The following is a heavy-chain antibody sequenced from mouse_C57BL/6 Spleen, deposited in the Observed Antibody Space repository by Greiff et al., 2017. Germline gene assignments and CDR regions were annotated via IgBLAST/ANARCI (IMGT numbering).Heavy chain of an antibody. J-gene: IGHJ2*01. D-gene: IGHD4-1*01. V-gene: IGHV1-82*01. CDR2: IYPGDGDT. CDR3: ARSETGFDY. Sequence: VQLQQSGPELVKPGASVKISCKASGYAFSSSWMNWVKQRPGKGLEWIGRIYPGDGDTNYNGKFKGKATLTADKSSSTAYMQLSSLTSEDSAVYFCARSETGFDYWGQGTTLTVSS. CDR1: GYAFSSSW.